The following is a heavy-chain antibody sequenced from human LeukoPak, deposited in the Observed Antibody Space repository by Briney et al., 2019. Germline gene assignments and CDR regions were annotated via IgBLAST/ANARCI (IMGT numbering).Heavy chain of an antibody. CDR3: ARDPKSFFEDFDY. D-gene: IGHD3-3*01. J-gene: IGHJ4*02. Sequence: SETLSLTCTVSGYSISSGYYWGWIRQPPGNGLEWIGSIYHSGSTYYNPSLKSRVTISVDTSKNQFSLKLSSVTAADTAVYYCARDPKSFFEDFDYWGQGTLVTVSS. CDR2: IYHSGST. V-gene: IGHV4-38-2*02. CDR1: GYSISSGYY.